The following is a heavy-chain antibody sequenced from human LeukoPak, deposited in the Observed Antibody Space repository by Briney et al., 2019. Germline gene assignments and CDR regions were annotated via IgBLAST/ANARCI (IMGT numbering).Heavy chain of an antibody. Sequence: SETLSLTCTVSGGSISSSSYYWGWIRQPPGKGLEWIGSIYYSGSTYYNPSLKSRVTISVDTSKNQFSLKLSSVTAADTAVYYCARRLYGYYYDSSGFDYWGQGTLVTVSS. V-gene: IGHV4-39*01. D-gene: IGHD3-22*01. CDR1: GGSISSSSYY. CDR3: ARRLYGYYYDSSGFDY. CDR2: IYYSGST. J-gene: IGHJ4*02.